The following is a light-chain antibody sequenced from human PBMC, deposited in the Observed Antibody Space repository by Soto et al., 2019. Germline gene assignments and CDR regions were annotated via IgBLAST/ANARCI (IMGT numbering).Light chain of an antibody. J-gene: IGKJ3*01. CDR3: QQLSNWPP. CDR1: QSVSSN. V-gene: IGKV3-11*01. CDR2: DAS. Sequence: EIVLTQSPGTLSLSPGERATLSCRASQSVSSNFLAWYQQKPGQAPRLLIYDASNRATGIPARFSGSGSGTDFTLTISSLEPAEFAVYYCQQLSNWPPFGPGTKVDIK.